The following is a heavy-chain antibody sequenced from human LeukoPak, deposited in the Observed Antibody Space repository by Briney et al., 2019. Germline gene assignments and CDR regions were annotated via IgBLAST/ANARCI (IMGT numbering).Heavy chain of an antibody. CDR1: GGSISSYY. J-gene: IGHJ4*02. V-gene: IGHV4-59*01. Sequence: SETLSLTCTVSGGSISSYYWSWIRQPPGKGLEWIGYIYYSGSTNYNPSLKSRVTISVDTSKNQFSLKLSSATAADTAVYYCARDHCSGGSCYPDYWGQGTLVTVSS. D-gene: IGHD2-15*01. CDR2: IYYSGST. CDR3: ARDHCSGGSCYPDY.